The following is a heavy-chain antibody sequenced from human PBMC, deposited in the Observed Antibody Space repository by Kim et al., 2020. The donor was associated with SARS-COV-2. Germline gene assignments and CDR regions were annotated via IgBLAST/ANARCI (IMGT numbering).Heavy chain of an antibody. V-gene: IGHV1-24*01. CDR2: FDPERGET. Sequence: ASVKVSCKVSGYTLIELSMHWVRQAPGKGLEWMGGFDPERGETIYAQKFQDRLTMAEDTSTDTAYMELSGLTSEDTAVYYCATWSSTVTNHDAFDIWGQGTIVTVSS. D-gene: IGHD4-17*01. CDR3: ATWSSTVTNHDAFDI. J-gene: IGHJ3*02. CDR1: GYTLIELS.